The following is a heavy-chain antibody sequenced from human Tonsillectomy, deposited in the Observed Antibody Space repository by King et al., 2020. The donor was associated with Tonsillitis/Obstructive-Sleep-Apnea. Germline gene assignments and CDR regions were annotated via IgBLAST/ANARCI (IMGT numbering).Heavy chain of an antibody. CDR2: INHSGST. CDR3: AREGYSGYGYYYYYMDV. Sequence: VQLPQWGAGLLKPSETLSLTCAVYGGSFSGYYWSWIRQPPGKGLEWIGEINHSGSTNYNPSLKSRVTISVDTSKNQFSLKLSSVTAADTAVYYCAREGYSGYGYYYYYMDVWGKGTTVTVSS. D-gene: IGHD5-12*01. J-gene: IGHJ6*03. V-gene: IGHV4-34*01. CDR1: GGSFSGYY.